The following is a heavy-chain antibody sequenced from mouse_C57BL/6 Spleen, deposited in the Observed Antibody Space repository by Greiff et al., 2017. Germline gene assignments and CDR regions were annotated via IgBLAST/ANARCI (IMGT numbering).Heavy chain of an antibody. J-gene: IGHJ4*01. V-gene: IGHV1-15*01. CDR3: TSYYSYYYAMDY. CDR2: IDPETGGT. CDR1: GYTFTDYE. Sequence: QLQESGAELVRPGASVTLSCKASGYTFTDYEMHWVKQTPVHGLEWIGAIDPETGGTAYNQKFKGKAILTADKSSSTAYMELRSLTSEDSAVDYCTSYYSYYYAMDYWGQGTSVTVSS. D-gene: IGHD2-12*01.